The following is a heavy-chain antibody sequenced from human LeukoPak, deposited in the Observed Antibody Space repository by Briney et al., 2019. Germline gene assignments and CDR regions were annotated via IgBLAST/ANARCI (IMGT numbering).Heavy chain of an antibody. CDR1: GFTVSSNY. V-gene: IGHV3-53*01. J-gene: IGHJ4*02. Sequence: GGALRLSCAASGFTVSSNYMSWVRQAPGEGLEGVAIIFSGGSTYYADSVKGRFTISRDNSKNTLYLQMNSLRAEDTAVYYCARGSMTTVTKIDYWGQGTLVTVSS. CDR3: ARGSMTTVTKIDY. D-gene: IGHD4-17*01. CDR2: IFSGGST.